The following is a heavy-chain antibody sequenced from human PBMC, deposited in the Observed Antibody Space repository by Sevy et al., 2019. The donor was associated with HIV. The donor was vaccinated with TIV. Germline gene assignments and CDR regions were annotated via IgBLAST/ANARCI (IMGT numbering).Heavy chain of an antibody. CDR1: GFTFSSYW. V-gene: IGHV3-7*01. CDR2: IKQDGSEK. J-gene: IGHJ4*02. Sequence: GGSLRLSCAASGFTFSSYWMSWVRQAPGKGLEWVANIKQDGSEKYYVDSVKGRFTISRDNAKNSLYLQMNSLRAEDTAVYYCARDRGYCSGGSCSIGGIYYWGQGTLVTVSS. CDR3: ARDRGYCSGGSCSIGGIYY. D-gene: IGHD2-15*01.